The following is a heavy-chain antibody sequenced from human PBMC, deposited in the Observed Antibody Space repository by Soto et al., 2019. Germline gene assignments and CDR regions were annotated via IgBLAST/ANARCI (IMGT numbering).Heavy chain of an antibody. Sequence: QVQLVQSGAEVKKPGSSVKVSCKASGGTFSSYAISWVRQAPGQGLEWMGGIIPIFGTANYAQKFQGRVTITADKSTSTAYMELSSLRSEDTAVYYCARKDIVVVPAAIHYGMDVWGQGTTVTFAS. J-gene: IGHJ6*02. CDR1: GGTFSSYA. CDR2: IIPIFGTA. CDR3: ARKDIVVVPAAIHYGMDV. D-gene: IGHD2-2*02. V-gene: IGHV1-69*06.